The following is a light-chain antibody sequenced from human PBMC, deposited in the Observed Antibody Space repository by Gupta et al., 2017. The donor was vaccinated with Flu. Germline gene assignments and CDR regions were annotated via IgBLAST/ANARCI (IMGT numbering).Light chain of an antibody. V-gene: IGKV3-11*01. CDR2: DAS. CDR3: LQRSNWLT. CDR1: QSVSSY. J-gene: IGKJ3*01. Sequence: PWERATLSCRASQSVSSYLAWYQQKPGQAPRLLIYDASNRATGIPARFSGSGSGTDFTLTISSLEPEDFAVYYCLQRSNWLTFGPGTRVDI.